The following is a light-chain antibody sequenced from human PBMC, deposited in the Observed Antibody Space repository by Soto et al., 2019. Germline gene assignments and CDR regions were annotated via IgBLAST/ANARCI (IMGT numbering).Light chain of an antibody. CDR3: QQYNSFWS. CDR1: QNAGNC. J-gene: IGKJ1*01. Sequence: DIQVTQSPSTLSASVGERVTITCRASQNAGNCLAWYQQKPGGVPKLLIYKASSLASGVPSRFSGGGSGTEFILTITSLQPDDFATYYCQQYNSFWSFGQGTKVEI. CDR2: KAS. V-gene: IGKV1-5*03.